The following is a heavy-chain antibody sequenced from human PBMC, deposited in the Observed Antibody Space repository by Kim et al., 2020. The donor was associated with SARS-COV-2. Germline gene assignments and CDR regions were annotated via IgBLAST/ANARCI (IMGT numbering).Heavy chain of an antibody. D-gene: IGHD2-8*02. J-gene: IGHJ3*01. CDR2: ISCSGGSI. V-gene: IGHV3-23*01. Sequence: GGSLRLSCAASGFTFSNYAMSWVRQAPGKGLEWVSAISCSGGSIDYADSVKGRFTISRDNAKNTLYLQMNSLRAEDTAVYYCAKDRAAVAGTGGFDLWGQGTMVTVSS. CDR3: AKDRAAVAGTGGFDL. CDR1: GFTFSNYA.